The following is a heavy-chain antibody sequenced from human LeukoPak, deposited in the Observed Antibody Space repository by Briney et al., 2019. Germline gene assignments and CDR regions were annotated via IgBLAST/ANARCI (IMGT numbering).Heavy chain of an antibody. CDR1: GFTFSNYW. Sequence: GGSLRLSCAASGFTFSNYWMSWVRQAPGKGLEWVGRIKNKPDGGTTDYAAPVQGRFTISRDDSKNTLYLQMNSLKAEDTAVYYCTVVNYGSGSYPLGYWGQGTLVTVSS. D-gene: IGHD3-10*01. CDR2: IKNKPDGGTT. CDR3: TVVNYGSGSYPLGY. J-gene: IGHJ4*02. V-gene: IGHV3-15*01.